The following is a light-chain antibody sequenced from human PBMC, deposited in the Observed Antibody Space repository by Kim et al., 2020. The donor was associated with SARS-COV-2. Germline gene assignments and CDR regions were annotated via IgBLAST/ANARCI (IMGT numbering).Light chain of an antibody. J-gene: IGLJ3*02. CDR1: NIGYRG. CDR3: QVWDSSSDVWV. V-gene: IGLV3-21*04. Sequence: APGMAARITCGGNNIGYRGVHWYQQKPGQAPMVVISYDRYRPSGIPERFSGSNSGNTATLTISTVEAGDEADYYCQVWDSSSDVWVFGGGTQLTVL. CDR2: YDR.